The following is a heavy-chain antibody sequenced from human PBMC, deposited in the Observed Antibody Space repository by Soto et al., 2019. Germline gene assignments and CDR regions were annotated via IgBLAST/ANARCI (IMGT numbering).Heavy chain of an antibody. CDR3: ARGYDFWSGYYYPYGMDV. V-gene: IGHV3-30-3*01. J-gene: IGHJ6*02. CDR2: ISYDGSNK. CDR1: GFTFSSYA. D-gene: IGHD3-3*01. Sequence: QVQLVESGGGVVQPGRSLRLSCAASGFTFSSYAMHWVRQAPGKGLEWVAVISYDGSNKNHADTVKGRFTISRDNSKNTLNLQMNSLRSEDTVGYYCARGYDFWSGYYYPYGMDVWGQGTTVTVSS.